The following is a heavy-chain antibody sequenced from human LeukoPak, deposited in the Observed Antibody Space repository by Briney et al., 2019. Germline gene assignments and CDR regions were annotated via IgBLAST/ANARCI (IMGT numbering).Heavy chain of an antibody. J-gene: IGHJ6*03. Sequence: SETLSLTCTVSGGSISSSGYYWSWIRQPPGKGLEWIGCIYYSGSTYYNPSHKSRVTISADKSKNQFSLKLSSVTAADTAVYYGARGLQLPGVPYYYSYMDVWGKGTTVTVSS. CDR3: ARGLQLPGVPYYYSYMDV. CDR1: GGSISSSGYY. D-gene: IGHD5-18*01. CDR2: IYYSGST. V-gene: IGHV4-39*01.